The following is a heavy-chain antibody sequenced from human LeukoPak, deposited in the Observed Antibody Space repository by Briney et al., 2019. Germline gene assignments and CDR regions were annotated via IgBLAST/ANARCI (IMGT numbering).Heavy chain of an antibody. CDR3: ARGSGATITDY. V-gene: IGHV4-59*01. CDR2: IYYSGST. J-gene: IGHJ4*02. CDR1: GGSISSYY. D-gene: IGHD5-12*01. Sequence: SETLSLTCTVSGGSISSYYWSWIQQPPGKGLEWIGYIYYSGSTNYNPSLKSRVTISVDTSKNQFSLKLSSVTAADTAVYYCARGSGATITDYWGQGTLVTVSS.